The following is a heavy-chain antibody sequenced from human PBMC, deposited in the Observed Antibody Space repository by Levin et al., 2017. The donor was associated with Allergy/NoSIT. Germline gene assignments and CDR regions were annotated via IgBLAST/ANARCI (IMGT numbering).Heavy chain of an antibody. V-gene: IGHV4-38-2*01. CDR2: IYHSGSS. J-gene: IGHJ5*02. Sequence: SETLSLTCAVSGSSISSGYYWGWIRRPPGTGLEWLGTIYHSGSSYYNPSLKSRVTISVDTSKNQFSLKVSSVTAADTAVYYCAGWAGYCSSISCYADNWFDPWGQGTLVTVSS. D-gene: IGHD2-2*03. CDR3: AGWAGYCSSISCYADNWFDP. CDR1: GSSISSGYY.